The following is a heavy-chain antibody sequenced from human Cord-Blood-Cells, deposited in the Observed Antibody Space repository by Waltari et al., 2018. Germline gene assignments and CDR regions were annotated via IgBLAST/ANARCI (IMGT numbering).Heavy chain of an antibody. CDR2: ISAYKCNT. CDR1: GYTFTSYG. D-gene: IGHD2-15*01. V-gene: IGHV1-18*01. CDR3: ARDLGGCSGGSCYSENWFDP. J-gene: IGHJ5*02. Sequence: QVQLVQSGAEVKKPGASVKVSCKASGYTFTSYGISWVRQAPGQGLEWMGWISAYKCNTNYAQKLQGRVTMTTDTSTSTAYMELRSLRSDDTAVYYCARDLGGCSGGSCYSENWFDPWSQGTLVTVSS.